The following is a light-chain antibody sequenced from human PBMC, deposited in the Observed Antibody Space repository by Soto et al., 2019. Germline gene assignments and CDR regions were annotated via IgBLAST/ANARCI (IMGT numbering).Light chain of an antibody. CDR2: KVS. V-gene: IGKV2-30*02. J-gene: IGKJ2*01. CDR3: MQGTHWPYT. Sequence: DVVMTQSPLSLPVTLGQPASISCRSTQSLVHSDGNTHLNWFQQRPGQSPRRLICKVSNRDSGVPDRFSGRASGTDFTLKISRVEAEDVGVYYCMQGTHWPYTFGQGTKVDIK. CDR1: QSLVHSDGNTH.